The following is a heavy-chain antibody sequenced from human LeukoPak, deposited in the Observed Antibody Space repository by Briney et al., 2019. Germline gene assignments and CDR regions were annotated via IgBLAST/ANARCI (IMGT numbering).Heavy chain of an antibody. J-gene: IGHJ4*02. Sequence: SETLSLTCTVSGGSISSYYWSWIRQPAGKGLEWIGRVYARGSTDYNPSLKSRVTMSVDTSKNQFSLKLSSVTAADTAVYYCARVIFSGTDTVIATAYFDNWGQGTLVTVSS. CDR2: VYARGST. V-gene: IGHV4-4*07. CDR1: GGSISSYY. D-gene: IGHD2-21*02. CDR3: ARVIFSGTDTVIATAYFDN.